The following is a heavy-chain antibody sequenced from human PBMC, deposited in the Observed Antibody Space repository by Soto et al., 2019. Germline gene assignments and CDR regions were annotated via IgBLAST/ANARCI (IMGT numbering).Heavy chain of an antibody. V-gene: IGHV3-23*01. Sequence: PGGSLRLSCAASGFTFSTYAMSWARQSPGKGLEWVSTITSSGTSTYYADSVKGRFTISRDNSKITLSVQMNSLRAEDTAIYYCVRVRVAGTAYFDYWGQGTPVTVSS. D-gene: IGHD1-7*01. CDR1: GFTFSTYA. CDR2: ITSSGTST. J-gene: IGHJ4*02. CDR3: VRVRVAGTAYFDY.